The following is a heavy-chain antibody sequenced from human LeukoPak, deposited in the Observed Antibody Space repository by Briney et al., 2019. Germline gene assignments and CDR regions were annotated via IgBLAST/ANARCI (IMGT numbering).Heavy chain of an antibody. CDR2: ISSSSSYI. D-gene: IGHD3-3*01. CDR3: ARDAYYDFWSGYPRYFDY. Sequence: GGSLRLSCAASGFTFSSYSMNWVRQAPGKGLEWVSSISSSSSYIYYADSVRGRFTISRDNAKNSLYLQMSSLRAEDTAVYYCARDAYYDFWSGYPRYFDYWGQGTLVTVSS. J-gene: IGHJ4*02. CDR1: GFTFSSYS. V-gene: IGHV3-21*01.